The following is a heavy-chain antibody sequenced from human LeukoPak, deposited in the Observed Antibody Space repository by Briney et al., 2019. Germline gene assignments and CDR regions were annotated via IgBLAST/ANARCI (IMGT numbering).Heavy chain of an antibody. J-gene: IGHJ2*01. Sequence: SETLSLTCAVSGGSISSGGYSWSWIRQHPGKGLEWIGYIYYSGSTYYNPSLKSRVTISVDTSKNQFSLKLSSVTAADTAVYYCARDDSGYFDLWGRGTLVTVSS. V-gene: IGHV4-31*11. CDR3: ARDDSGYFDL. CDR1: GGSISSGGYS. D-gene: IGHD2-21*01. CDR2: IYYSGST.